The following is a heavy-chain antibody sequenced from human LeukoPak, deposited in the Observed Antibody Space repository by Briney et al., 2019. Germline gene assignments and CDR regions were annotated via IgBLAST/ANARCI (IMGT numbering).Heavy chain of an antibody. CDR3: AKDLLQYKWGNYYHYGMDV. CDR1: GFTFDNYA. CDR2: ISGDGGST. V-gene: IGHV3-43*02. D-gene: IGHD4-11*01. J-gene: IGHJ6*02. Sequence: PGGSLRLSCATSGFTFDNYAMHWVRQAPGKGLEWVSLISGDGGSTYYADSVKGRFTISRDDSKNSLYLQMNSLRTDDTALYYCAKDLLQYKWGNYYHYGMDVWGQGTTVTVSS.